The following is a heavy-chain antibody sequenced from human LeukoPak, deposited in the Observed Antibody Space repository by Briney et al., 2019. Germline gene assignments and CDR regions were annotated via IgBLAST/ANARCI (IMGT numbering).Heavy chain of an antibody. D-gene: IGHD2-15*01. CDR1: GFTFSSYW. J-gene: IGHJ6*02. CDR3: ARWPRYCSGGSCYHYYYGMDV. V-gene: IGHV3-48*01. Sequence: GGSLRLSCAASGFTFSSYWISWVRQAPGKGLEWVSYISSSSSTIYYADSVKGRFTISRDNAKNSLYLQMNSLRAEDTAVYYCARWPRYCSGGSCYHYYYGMDVWGQGTTVTVSS. CDR2: ISSSSSTI.